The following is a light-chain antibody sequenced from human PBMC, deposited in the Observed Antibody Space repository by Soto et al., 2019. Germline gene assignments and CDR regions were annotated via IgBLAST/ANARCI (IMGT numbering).Light chain of an antibody. J-gene: IGLJ2*01. Sequence: QSVLTQPPSASGTPGQRVTISCSGSSSNIGSNYVYWYQQLPGTAPKLLIYSNNQRPSGVPDRFSGSKSGTSASLAISGLRSEDGADYYCAAWDDSLRGVVFGGGTKLTVL. CDR1: SSNIGSNY. CDR3: AAWDDSLRGVV. CDR2: SNN. V-gene: IGLV1-47*02.